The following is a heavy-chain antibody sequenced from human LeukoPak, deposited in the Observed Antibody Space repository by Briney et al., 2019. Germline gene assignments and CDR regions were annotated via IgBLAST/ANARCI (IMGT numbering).Heavy chain of an antibody. CDR1: GGSISTYY. CDR2: VYYSGST. J-gene: IGHJ6*03. CDR3: AREDSGSYYNYYYFYMDV. D-gene: IGHD3-10*01. V-gene: IGHV4-59*01. Sequence: SETLSLTCTVSGGSISTYYWSWIRQPPGKGLEWIGYVYYSGSTNYNPSLKSRVTISVDTSKNQFSLNLSSMTAADTAVYYCAREDSGSYYNYYYFYMDVWGKGTTVTISS.